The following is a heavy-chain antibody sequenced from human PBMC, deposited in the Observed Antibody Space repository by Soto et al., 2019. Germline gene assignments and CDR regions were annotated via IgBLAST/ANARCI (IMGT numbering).Heavy chain of an antibody. Sequence: PSETLSLTCTVSGGSISSGGYYWSWIRQHPGKGLEWIGYIYYSGSTYYNPSLKSRVTISVDTSKNQFSLKLSSVTAADTAVYYCARVEVVHLDSKWLRRAWHYYFDYWGQGTLVTVSS. J-gene: IGHJ4*02. CDR3: ARVEVVHLDSKWLRRAWHYYFDY. CDR2: IYYSGST. CDR1: GGSISSGGYY. D-gene: IGHD5-12*01. V-gene: IGHV4-31*03.